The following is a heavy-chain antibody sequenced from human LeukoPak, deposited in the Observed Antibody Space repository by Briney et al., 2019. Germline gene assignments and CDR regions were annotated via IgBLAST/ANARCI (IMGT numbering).Heavy chain of an antibody. Sequence: GRSLRLSCAASGFTFDDYAMHWVRQAPGKGLEWVSGISWSSGSIGYADSVKGRFTISRDNAKNSLYLQMNSLRAEDSSLYYCAKDRKSMVRGVMADYWGQGTLVTVSS. V-gene: IGHV3-9*01. CDR1: GFTFDDYA. CDR2: ISWSSGSI. D-gene: IGHD3-10*01. CDR3: AKDRKSMVRGVMADY. J-gene: IGHJ4*02.